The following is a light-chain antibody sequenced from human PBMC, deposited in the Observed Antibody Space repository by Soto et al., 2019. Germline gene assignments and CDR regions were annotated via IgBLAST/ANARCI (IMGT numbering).Light chain of an antibody. V-gene: IGKV3-20*01. J-gene: IGKJ3*01. CDR3: HQYGDSPFT. CDR2: GAS. Sequence: EIVLTQSPGTLSFSPGERATLSCRASQSVSTDYLAWYQQKPGQAPRLLIYGASSRAAGIPDRFGGSGSGTDFTLTISRLEPEDFAVYYCHQYGDSPFTFGPGTKVDI. CDR1: QSVSTDY.